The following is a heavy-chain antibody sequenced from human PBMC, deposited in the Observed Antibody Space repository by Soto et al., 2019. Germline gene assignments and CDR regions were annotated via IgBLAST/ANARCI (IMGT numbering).Heavy chain of an antibody. V-gene: IGHV1-8*01. D-gene: IGHD3-10*01. CDR2: MQPSSGRT. Sequence: QVQLVQSGAEVREPGASVKVSCKASGYSFTSLDINWVRQTTGQALEWMGWMQPSSGRTGYAQKFQGRVTMTRDTSINPAYMELSSLTSDDTAFYYCARGVTAGVDYWGQGTLVTVSS. CDR3: ARGVTAGVDY. J-gene: IGHJ4*02. CDR1: GYSFTSLD.